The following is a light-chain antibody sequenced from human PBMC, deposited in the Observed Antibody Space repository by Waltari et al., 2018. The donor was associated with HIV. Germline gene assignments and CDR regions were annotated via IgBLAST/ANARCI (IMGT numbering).Light chain of an antibody. CDR1: GSDVGGYNY. Sequence: QSALTQPASLSESPGQSITISCTGTGSDVGGYNYVSWYQQHPGKAPKLMIYEVSKRPSGVPDRFSGSKSGNTASLTVSGLQAEDEADYYCSSYAGSNNLVFGGGTKLTVL. V-gene: IGLV2-8*01. CDR2: EVS. J-gene: IGLJ2*01. CDR3: SSYAGSNNLV.